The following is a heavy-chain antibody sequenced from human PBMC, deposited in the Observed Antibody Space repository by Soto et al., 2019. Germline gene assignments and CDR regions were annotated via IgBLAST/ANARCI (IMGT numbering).Heavy chain of an antibody. V-gene: IGHV1-69*13. Sequence: SVKVSCKASGGTFNSYDINWVRQAPGQGLEWMGGIIPIVETPKYAQKFQGRVTITADESTNTVYMELSSLRSEDTAMYYCARVSRPNYYDTSGFFKDNWFDPWGQGTLVTVSS. CDR2: IIPIVETP. CDR1: GGTFNSYD. D-gene: IGHD3-22*01. CDR3: ARVSRPNYYDTSGFFKDNWFDP. J-gene: IGHJ5*02.